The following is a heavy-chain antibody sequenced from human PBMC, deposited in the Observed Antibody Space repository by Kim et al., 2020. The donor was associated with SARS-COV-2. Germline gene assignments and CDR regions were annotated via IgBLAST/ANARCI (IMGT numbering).Heavy chain of an antibody. CDR1: GFTFSSYW. CDR3: ARGYYDILTGYYQYYYYGMDV. J-gene: IGHJ6*02. CDR2: IKQDGSEK. Sequence: GGSLRLSCAASGFTFSSYWMSWVRQAPGKGLEWVANIKQDGSEKYYVDSVKGRFTISRDNAKNSLYLQMNSLRAEDTAVYYCARGYYDILTGYYQYYYYGMDVWGQGTTVTVSS. D-gene: IGHD3-9*01. V-gene: IGHV3-7*01.